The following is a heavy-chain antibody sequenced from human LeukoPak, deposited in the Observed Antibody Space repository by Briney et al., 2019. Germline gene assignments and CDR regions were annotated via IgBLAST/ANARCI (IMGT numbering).Heavy chain of an antibody. D-gene: IGHD2-15*01. CDR2: IYYSGNT. CDR1: GGSISPYY. V-gene: IGHV4-59*01. Sequence: KPSETLSLTCSVSGGSISPYYWSWIRQHPGKGLEWIAYIYYSGNTNHNPSLKSRVTISVDTSKNQFSLKLSSVTAADTAVYYCARDLGSGGGFDYWGQGTLVTVSS. CDR3: ARDLGSGGGFDY. J-gene: IGHJ4*02.